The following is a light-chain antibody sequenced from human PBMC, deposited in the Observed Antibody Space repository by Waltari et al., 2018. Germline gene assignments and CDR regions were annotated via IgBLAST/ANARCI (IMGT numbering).Light chain of an antibody. CDR2: KDI. V-gene: IGLV3-25*03. J-gene: IGLJ2*01. CDR1: DLPNQY. Sequence: FHLTQSPSVSVSPGQTARITCSGSDLPNQYSYWYQQKPGPAPVLIIFKDIERPSGIPERFSASRSGTVVTLTINGVLAEDEADYYCQATDSRVFGGGTKLTV. CDR3: QATDSRV.